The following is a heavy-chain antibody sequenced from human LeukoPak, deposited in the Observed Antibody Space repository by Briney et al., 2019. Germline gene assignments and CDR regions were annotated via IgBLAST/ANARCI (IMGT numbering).Heavy chain of an antibody. Sequence: GGSLRLSCGASGFIFSRYGMHWVRQAPGKGLEWVAFIRYDGSYRYDADSVKGRFTISRDNSKNTLYLQMNSLRAEDTAVYYCAKVYRGNSGPAPDVWGQGTTVTVSS. CDR2: IRYDGSYR. V-gene: IGHV3-30*02. CDR1: GFIFSRYG. J-gene: IGHJ6*02. CDR3: AKVYRGNSGPAPDV. D-gene: IGHD4-23*01.